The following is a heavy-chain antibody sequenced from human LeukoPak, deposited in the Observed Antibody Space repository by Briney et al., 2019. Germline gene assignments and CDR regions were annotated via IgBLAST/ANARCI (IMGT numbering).Heavy chain of an antibody. CDR3: AKMLWQPGRYFDY. D-gene: IGHD6-13*01. CDR2: ISRNVGPT. J-gene: IGHJ4*02. V-gene: IGHV3-23*01. Sequence: PGGPLRLSCAASGFTFSNYAMNWVRQSPGKGLEWVSTISRNVGPTHYADSVKARFTISRDNSKNTLYLQMDSLRAEDTAVYYCAKMLWQPGRYFDYWGQGTLVSVSS. CDR1: GFTFSNYA.